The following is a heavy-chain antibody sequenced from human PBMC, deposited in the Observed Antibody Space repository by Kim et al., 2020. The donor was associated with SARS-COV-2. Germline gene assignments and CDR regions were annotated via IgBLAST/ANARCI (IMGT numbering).Heavy chain of an antibody. CDR1: GGSIRSDGHY. V-gene: IGHV4-31*03. Sequence: SETLSLTCTVSGGSIRSDGHYWSWIRQHPGRGLEWIGYIYYSGTTYYNPSLKSRVTISVDTSKNQFSLKLSSVTAADTAIYYCARYCSSTSCQTHAAFD. CDR2: IYYSGTT. CDR3: ARYCSSTSCQTHAAFD. J-gene: IGHJ4*01. D-gene: IGHD2-2*01.